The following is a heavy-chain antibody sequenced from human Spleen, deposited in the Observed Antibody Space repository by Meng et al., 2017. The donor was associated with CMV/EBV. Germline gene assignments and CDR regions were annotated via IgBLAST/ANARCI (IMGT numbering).Heavy chain of an antibody. CDR1: GFTFSSYW. CDR3: AREGRGFLEWLFHYYGMDV. CDR2: INSDGSST. D-gene: IGHD3-3*01. V-gene: IGHV3-74*01. Sequence: GGSLRLSCAASGFTFSSYWMHWVRQAPGKGLVWVSRINSDGSSTSYADSVKGRFTISRDNAKNTLYLQMNSLRAEDTAVYYCAREGRGFLEWLFHYYGMDVWGQGTTVTVSS. J-gene: IGHJ6*02.